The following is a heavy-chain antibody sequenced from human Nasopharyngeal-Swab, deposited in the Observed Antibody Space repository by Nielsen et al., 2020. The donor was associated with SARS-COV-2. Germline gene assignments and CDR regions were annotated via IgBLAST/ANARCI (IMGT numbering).Heavy chain of an antibody. J-gene: IGHJ6*03. D-gene: IGHD4-17*01. CDR3: ARARGAYGDYYYYYKDV. CDR1: GDSVSSSSAA. CDR2: TYYRSKWYN. V-gene: IGHV6-1*01. Sequence: SETLSLTCAISGDSVSSSSAAWNWIRQSPSRGLEWLGRTYYRSKWYNDYAVSVKSRITINPDTSKNQFSLHLNSVTPEDTAVYYCARARGAYGDYYYYYKDVWGKGTTVTVS.